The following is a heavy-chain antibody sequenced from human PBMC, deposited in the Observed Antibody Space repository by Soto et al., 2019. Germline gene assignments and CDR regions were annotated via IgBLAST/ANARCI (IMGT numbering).Heavy chain of an antibody. J-gene: IGHJ4*02. V-gene: IGHV1-69*13. D-gene: IGHD5-12*01. CDR2: ITPIFGTA. CDR3: ARDLRDGYPYYFDY. CDR1: GGTFSSYA. Sequence: SVKVSCKASGGTFSSYAISWVRQAPGQGLEWMGGITPIFGTANYAQKFQGRVTITADESTSTAYMELSSLRPEDTAVYYCARDLRDGYPYYFDYWGQGTLVTVSS.